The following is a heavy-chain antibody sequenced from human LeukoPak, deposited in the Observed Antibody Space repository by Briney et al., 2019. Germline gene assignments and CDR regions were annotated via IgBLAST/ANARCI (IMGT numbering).Heavy chain of an antibody. D-gene: IGHD3-3*01. V-gene: IGHV3-30*02. CDR1: GFTFSSYG. Sequence: GGSLRLSCAASGFTFSSYGMHWVRQAPGKGLEWVAFIRYDGSNKYYADSVKGRFTISRDNPKNTLYLQMNSLRAEDTAVYYCAKGRTIFESFDPWGQGTLVTVSS. CDR2: IRYDGSNK. J-gene: IGHJ5*02. CDR3: AKGRTIFESFDP.